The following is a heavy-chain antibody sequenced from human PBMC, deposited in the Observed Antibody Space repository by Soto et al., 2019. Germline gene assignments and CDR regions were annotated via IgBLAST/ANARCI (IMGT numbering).Heavy chain of an antibody. Sequence: ASVKVSCKASGYTFTSYGISWVRQAPGQGLEWMGWISAYNGNTNYAQKLQGRVTMTTDTSTSTAYMELRSLRSDDTAVYSCARPMIVGNWLDPGGKGTLVTVSS. CDR3: ARPMIVGNWLDP. CDR2: ISAYNGNT. D-gene: IGHD3-22*01. J-gene: IGHJ5*02. CDR1: GYTFTSYG. V-gene: IGHV1-18*01.